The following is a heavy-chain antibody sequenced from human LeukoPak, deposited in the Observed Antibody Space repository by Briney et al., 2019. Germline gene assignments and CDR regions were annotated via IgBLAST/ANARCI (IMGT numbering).Heavy chain of an antibody. D-gene: IGHD3-10*01. CDR1: GFTVSSNY. V-gene: IGHV3-53*01. Sequence: GGSLRLSCAASGFTVSSNYMSWVRQAPGKGLEWVSVIYSGGSTYYADSVKGRFTISRDNAKNSLYLQMNSLRAEDTAVYYCARDPLSYYGSSYYFDYWGQGTLVTVSS. CDR3: ARDPLSYYGSSYYFDY. J-gene: IGHJ4*02. CDR2: IYSGGST.